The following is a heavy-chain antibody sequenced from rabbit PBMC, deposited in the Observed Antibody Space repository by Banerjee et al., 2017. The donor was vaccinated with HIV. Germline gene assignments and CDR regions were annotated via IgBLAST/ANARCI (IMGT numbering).Heavy chain of an antibody. D-gene: IGHD4-1*01. CDR1: GFSFSNKYV. J-gene: IGHJ4*01. CDR2: IYTGSSGIT. V-gene: IGHV1S45*01. CDR3: ARDLAGVIGWNFGL. Sequence: QEQLEESGGDLVKPEGSLTLTCTASGFSFSNKYVMCWVRQAPGKGLEWIACIYTGSSGITYYASWAKGRFTISKTSSTTVTLQMTSLTAVDTATYFCARDLAGVIGWNFGLWGPGTLVTVS.